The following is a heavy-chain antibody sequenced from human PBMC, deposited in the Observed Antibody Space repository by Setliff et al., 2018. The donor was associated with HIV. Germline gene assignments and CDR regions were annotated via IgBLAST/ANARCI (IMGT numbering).Heavy chain of an antibody. CDR1: GVSISNSLW. CDR3: ARPLSTSYYFWGDAFGI. V-gene: IGHV4-4*02. Sequence: SETLSLTCTVSGVSISNSLWWTWVRQPPGKGLEWIGEVSHSGSTNYNPSLKSRVAISVDKSKNQFSLELNSVTAADTAMYYCARPLSTSYYFWGDAFGIWGQGTVVTVSS. J-gene: IGHJ3*02. CDR2: VSHSGST. D-gene: IGHD3-3*01.